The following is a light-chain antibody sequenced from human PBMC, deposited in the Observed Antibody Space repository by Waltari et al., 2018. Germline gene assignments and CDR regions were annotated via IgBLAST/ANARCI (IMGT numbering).Light chain of an antibody. CDR2: NNN. Sequence: QSVLTQPPSASGTPGQRVSISCSGSSSNIGGNPVNWYQQPPGPAPKLLIYNNNQRPSGVPDRFSGSKSGTSASLAISGLQSEDEADYYCAAGDDSLNGVVFGGGTKLTVL. CDR1: SSNIGGNP. J-gene: IGLJ2*01. V-gene: IGLV1-44*01. CDR3: AAGDDSLNGVV.